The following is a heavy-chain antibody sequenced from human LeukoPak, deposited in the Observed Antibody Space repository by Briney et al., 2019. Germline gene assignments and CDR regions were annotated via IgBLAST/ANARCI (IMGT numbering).Heavy chain of an antibody. Sequence: PGRSLRLSCAASGFRFDEYVMHWVRHAPGKGLEWVSSITWDAGGIGYAASVKGRFTISRDNAKNSLYLQMNSLRAEDTALYYCAKVWDSTGWYYYGMDVWGHGTTVTVSS. J-gene: IGHJ6*02. CDR2: ITWDAGGI. CDR1: GFRFDEYV. V-gene: IGHV3-9*01. D-gene: IGHD6-19*01. CDR3: AKVWDSTGWYYYGMDV.